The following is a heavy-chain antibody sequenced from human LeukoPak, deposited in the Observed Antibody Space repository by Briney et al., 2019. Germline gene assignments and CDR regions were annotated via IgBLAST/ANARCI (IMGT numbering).Heavy chain of an antibody. CDR1: GGSISSYY. CDR3: ARDEVIPAAIPYGMDV. V-gene: IGHV4-4*07. Sequence: RTSETLSLTCTVSGGSISSYYWSWIRQSPGKGLEWIGRIYTSRSTNYNPSPKSRGTMSVDTSKNQFSLKLRSVTAAATAVYYCARDEVIPAAIPYGMDVWGQGTTVTVSS. CDR2: IYTSRST. J-gene: IGHJ6*02. D-gene: IGHD2-2*01.